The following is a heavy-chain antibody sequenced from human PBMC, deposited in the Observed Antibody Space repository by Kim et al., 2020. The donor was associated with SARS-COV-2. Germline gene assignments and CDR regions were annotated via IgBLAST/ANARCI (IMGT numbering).Heavy chain of an antibody. CDR2: INHSGST. CDR3: ARGPYSNYQDYYYYYGMDV. D-gene: IGHD4-4*01. J-gene: IGHJ6*02. Sequence: SETLSLTCAVYGGSFSGYYWSWIRQPPGKGLEWIGKINHSGSTNYNPSLKSRVTISVDTSKNQFSLNLSSVTAADTAVYYCARGPYSNYQDYYYYYGMDVWGQGTTVTVSS. CDR1: GGSFSGYY. V-gene: IGHV4-34*01.